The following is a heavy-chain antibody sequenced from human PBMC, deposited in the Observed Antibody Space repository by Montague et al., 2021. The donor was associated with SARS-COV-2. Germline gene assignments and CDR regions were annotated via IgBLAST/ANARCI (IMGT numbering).Heavy chain of an antibody. Sequence: SQTLSLTYTVSGDSISSGRYHWSWVRQPAGKGLEFIGRIYITGATNYNPSLKSRVAISVDTSKNQFSLKLTSVTAADTAVYHCAREQVMRWFDPWGQGTLVTVSS. CDR2: IYITGAT. CDR3: AREQVMRWFDP. CDR1: GDSISSGRYH. D-gene: IGHD2-21*01. V-gene: IGHV4-61*02. J-gene: IGHJ5*02.